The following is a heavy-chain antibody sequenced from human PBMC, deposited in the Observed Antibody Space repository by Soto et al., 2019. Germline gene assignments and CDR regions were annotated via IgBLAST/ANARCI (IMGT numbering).Heavy chain of an antibody. D-gene: IGHD2-2*01. CDR1: GGSISSSNW. CDR2: IYHSGSN. CDR3: ARVYCSSTSCYDAFDI. J-gene: IGHJ3*02. V-gene: IGHV4-4*02. Sequence: SETLSLTCAVSGGSISSSNWWSWVRQPPGKGLEWIGEIYHSGSNNYNPSLKSRVTISVDKSKNQFSLKLSSVTAADTAVYYCARVYCSSTSCYDAFDIWGQGTMVTVSS.